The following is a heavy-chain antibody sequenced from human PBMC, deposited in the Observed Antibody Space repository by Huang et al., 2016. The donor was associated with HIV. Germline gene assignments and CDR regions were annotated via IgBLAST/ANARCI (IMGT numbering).Heavy chain of an antibody. CDR1: GYTLTELS. D-gene: IGHD2-21*01. V-gene: IGHV1-24*01. J-gene: IGHJ3*02. Sequence: QVQLVQSGAEVKKPGASVKVSCKVSGYTLTELSIHWVRQAPGKGLEWMGGVAPEHGETNDAQNFQGRFTMTEDTSTDTAYMELNSLRSEDTAVYYCATGFDTYYDIWGQGTMVIASS. CDR2: VAPEHGET. CDR3: ATGFDTYYDI.